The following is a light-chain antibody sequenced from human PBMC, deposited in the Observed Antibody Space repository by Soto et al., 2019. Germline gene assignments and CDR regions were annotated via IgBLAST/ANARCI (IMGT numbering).Light chain of an antibody. J-gene: IGKJ1*01. CDR1: LNIDRW. CDR2: GAS. CDR3: QHYNSYPWT. V-gene: IGKV1-5*03. Sequence: DIQMTQSPSTLSASVGDRVTITCRASLNIDRWLAWYQQKPGKAPNLLIYGASNLESGDPSTFSGSGSGTEFTLTISSPRPDDFATYYCQHYNSYPWTFGQGTNVEIK.